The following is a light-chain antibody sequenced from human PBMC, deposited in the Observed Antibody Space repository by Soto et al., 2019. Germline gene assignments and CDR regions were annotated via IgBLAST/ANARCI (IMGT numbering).Light chain of an antibody. CDR2: GNT. CDR1: SSNIGANYD. V-gene: IGLV1-40*01. Sequence: QPVLTQPPSVSGAPGQGVSISCTGSSSNIGANYDVHWYQHLPGTAPKLLIHGNTNRPSGVPDRFSGSKSGTSASLAITGLQAEDEADYYCQSYDSSLSGYVVGTGTKLTVL. J-gene: IGLJ1*01. CDR3: QSYDSSLSGYV.